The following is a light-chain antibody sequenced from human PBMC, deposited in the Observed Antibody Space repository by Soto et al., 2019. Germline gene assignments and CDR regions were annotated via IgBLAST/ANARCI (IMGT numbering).Light chain of an antibody. V-gene: IGKV1-33*01. Sequence: EIEMTQTKSSLSASVVDRVTITWQASQDISFFLNWYQQKPGKAPKLLIYDASMLQAGVPSRFSGGGSGTDFTFTISSLHPEDVATYYCQPFDTLIPFGQGTLLAIK. J-gene: IGKJ5*01. CDR2: DAS. CDR1: QDISFF. CDR3: QPFDTLIP.